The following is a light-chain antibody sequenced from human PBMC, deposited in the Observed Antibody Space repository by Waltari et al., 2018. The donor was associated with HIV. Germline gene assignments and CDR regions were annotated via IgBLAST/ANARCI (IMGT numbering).Light chain of an antibody. CDR3: QQYNYWPPYT. V-gene: IGKV3-15*01. CDR2: GAS. Sequence: EIVMTKSPATLSVSPGERANLSCRASQTVIGNLAWYQQKPGQAPRLLVYGASARAAGVPARFTGSGSGTEFTLTISTMQSEDVAVYYCQQYNYWPPYTFGQGTKLEIK. J-gene: IGKJ2*01. CDR1: QTVIGN.